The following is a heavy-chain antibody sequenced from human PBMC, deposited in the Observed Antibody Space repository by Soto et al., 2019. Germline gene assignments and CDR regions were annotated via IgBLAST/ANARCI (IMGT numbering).Heavy chain of an antibody. CDR3: ARSRRYCSGGSCFPGPFDY. CDR2: IYSGGST. V-gene: IGHV3-53*04. Sequence: EVQLVESGGGLVQPGGSLRLSCAASGFTVSSNYMSWVRQAPGKGLEWVSVIYSGGSTYYADSVKGRFTISRHNSKNTLYLQMNSLRAEYTAVYYCARSRRYCSGGSCFPGPFDYWGQGTLVTVSS. CDR1: GFTVSSNY. D-gene: IGHD2-15*01. J-gene: IGHJ4*02.